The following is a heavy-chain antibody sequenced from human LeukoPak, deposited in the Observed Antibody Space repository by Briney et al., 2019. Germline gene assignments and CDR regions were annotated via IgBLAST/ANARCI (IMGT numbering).Heavy chain of an antibody. CDR3: ANNAMYCSGGSCSPSFDY. CDR1: GFTFSSYS. J-gene: IGHJ4*02. D-gene: IGHD2-15*01. CDR2: ISSSSSTI. V-gene: IGHV3-48*01. Sequence: GGSLRLSCAASGFTFSSYSMTWVRQAPGKGLEWVSYISSSSSTIYYADSVKGRFTISRDNAKNSLYLQMNSLRAEDTAVYYCANNAMYCSGGSCSPSFDYWGQGTLVTVSS.